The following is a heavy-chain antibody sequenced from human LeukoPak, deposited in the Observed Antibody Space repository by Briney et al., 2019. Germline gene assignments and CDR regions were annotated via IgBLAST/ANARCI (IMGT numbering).Heavy chain of an antibody. D-gene: IGHD1-26*01. CDR3: GLGGSYLPVDI. J-gene: IGHJ3*02. CDR2: INPNSGGT. V-gene: IGHV1-2*02. Sequence: ASVKVSCKASGYTFTDYYMHWVRQAPGQGLEWMGWINPNSGGTNYAQKLQGRVTMTTDTSTSTAYIELRSLRSDDTAVYYCGLGGSYLPVDIWGQGTMVTVSS. CDR1: GYTFTDYY.